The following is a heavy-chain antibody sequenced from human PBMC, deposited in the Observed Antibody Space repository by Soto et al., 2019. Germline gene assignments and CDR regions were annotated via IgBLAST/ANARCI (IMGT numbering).Heavy chain of an antibody. V-gene: IGHV4-4*07. CDR3: ARESGDNWDYEGY. CDR2: IYTSGNT. J-gene: IGHJ4*02. Sequence: PSETLSLTCTVSRGSISSYHWSWIRQSAGKGLEWIGRIYTSGNTHYNPSLKSRVTVSIDTSKNQFFLTVNSVTAADSAVYYWARESGDNWDYEGYWGQGTPVTVAS. CDR1: RGSISSYH. D-gene: IGHD1-7*01.